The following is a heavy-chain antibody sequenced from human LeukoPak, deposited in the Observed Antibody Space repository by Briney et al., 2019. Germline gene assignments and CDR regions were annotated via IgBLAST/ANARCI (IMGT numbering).Heavy chain of an antibody. D-gene: IGHD3-16*01. J-gene: IGHJ4*02. V-gene: IGHV3-43*02. CDR2: ISGDGGST. CDR1: GFTFDDYA. Sequence: GGSLRLSCAASGFTFDDYAMHWVRQAPGKGLEWVSLISGDGGSTYYADSVKGRFTISRDNSKNTLYLQMNSLRAEGTAVYYCAGTRLGASPEWGQGTLVTVSS. CDR3: AGTRLGASPE.